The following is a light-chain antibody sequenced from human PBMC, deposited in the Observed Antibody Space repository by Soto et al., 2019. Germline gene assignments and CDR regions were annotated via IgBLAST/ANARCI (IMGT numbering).Light chain of an antibody. CDR3: QQYGSSPQT. V-gene: IGKV3-15*01. CDR2: DVS. Sequence: EIVMTQSPDTLSVSPGERATLTCMAGQGVTTNFSWYQQKSGQSPRLLIYDVSIRATGVPARFSATGSETDFTLTISGLQSGDSAVYYCQQYGSSPQTFGQGTKVDNK. J-gene: IGKJ1*01. CDR1: QGVTTN.